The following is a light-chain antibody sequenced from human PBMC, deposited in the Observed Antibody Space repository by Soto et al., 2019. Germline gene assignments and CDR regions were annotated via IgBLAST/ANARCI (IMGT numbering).Light chain of an antibody. J-gene: IGLJ2*01. CDR2: EGS. V-gene: IGLV2-23*01. CDR1: SSDVGNYNL. Sequence: QSALAQPASVSGSPGQSITMSCTGTSSDVGNYNLVSWYQQHPGKAPKLMIYEGSQRPSGVSNRFSGSKSGNTASLTISGLQAEDEADYYCCSYAGSSTVVFGGGTKVTVL. CDR3: CSYAGSSTVV.